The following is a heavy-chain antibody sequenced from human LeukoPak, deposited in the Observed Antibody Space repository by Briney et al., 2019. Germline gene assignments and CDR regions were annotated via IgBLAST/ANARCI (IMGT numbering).Heavy chain of an antibody. D-gene: IGHD2-2*01. V-gene: IGHV3-30*02. J-gene: IGHJ6*03. CDR3: AKAGYCATTGCPDYYYMDV. CDR2: IRYDGSNK. CDR1: GFTFSSYA. Sequence: PGGSLRLSCAASGFTFSSYAMHWVRQAPGKGLEWVAFIRYDGSNKFYADSVKGRFTISRDTSKNTLYLQMNSLTTDDSAMYYCAKAGYCATTGCPDYYYMDVWGRGTTVTVSS.